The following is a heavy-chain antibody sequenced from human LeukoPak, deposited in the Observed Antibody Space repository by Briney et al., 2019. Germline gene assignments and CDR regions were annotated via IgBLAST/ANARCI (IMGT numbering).Heavy chain of an antibody. V-gene: IGHV3-48*03. CDR3: WRGGAQRYGSLFDQ. CDR2: ISGRSSIT. D-gene: IGHD1-14*01. J-gene: IGHJ4*02. Sequence: PGGSLRLSCVASGFTFTSYEMNWVRQAPGKGLEWLAYISGRSSITDYADSVKGRFTISRDDTKNSLYLQMNSPEAGDTAVYYRWRGGAQRYGSLFDQWGQGPVVTVSS. CDR1: GFTFTSYE.